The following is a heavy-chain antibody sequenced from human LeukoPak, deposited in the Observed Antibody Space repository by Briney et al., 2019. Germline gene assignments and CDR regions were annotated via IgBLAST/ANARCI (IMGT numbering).Heavy chain of an antibody. V-gene: IGHV3-49*04. D-gene: IGHD3-3*01. Sequence: GGSLRLSCTASGFTFGDYAMSWVRQAPGKGLEWVGFIRSKAYGGTTEYAASVKGRFTISRDDSISIAYLQMNSLKTEDTAVYYCTTLYYDFWSGYSPLDFWGQGTLVTVSS. CDR3: TTLYYDFWSGYSPLDF. CDR1: GFTFGDYA. J-gene: IGHJ4*02. CDR2: IRSKAYGGTT.